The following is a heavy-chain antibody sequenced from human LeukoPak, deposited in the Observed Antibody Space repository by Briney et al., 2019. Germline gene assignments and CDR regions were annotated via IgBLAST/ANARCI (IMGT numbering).Heavy chain of an antibody. D-gene: IGHD6-19*01. J-gene: IGHJ4*02. V-gene: IGHV3-30*18. Sequence: PGRSLRLSCAASGFTFSSYGMHWVRQAPGKGLEWVAVISYDGSNKYYADSVKGRFTISRDNSKNTLYLQMNSLRAEDTAVYYCAKDRAGFYYFDYWGQGTLVTVSS. CDR3: AKDRAGFYYFDY. CDR1: GFTFSSYG. CDR2: ISYDGSNK.